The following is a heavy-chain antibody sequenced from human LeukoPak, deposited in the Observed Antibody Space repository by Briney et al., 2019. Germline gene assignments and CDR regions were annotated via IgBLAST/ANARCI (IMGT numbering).Heavy chain of an antibody. CDR3: AKSRLSGINDAFDI. V-gene: IGHV3-23*01. CDR1: GLTFSTFG. CDR2: ISGSAVIT. Sequence: GSLRLSCAASGLTFSTFGMTWVRQAPGKGLEWVSAISGSAVITFYADSVKGRFTISRDNSKSTLYLQMNSLRAEDTALYYCAKSRLSGINDAFDIWGQGTMVTVSS. J-gene: IGHJ3*02. D-gene: IGHD3-3*01.